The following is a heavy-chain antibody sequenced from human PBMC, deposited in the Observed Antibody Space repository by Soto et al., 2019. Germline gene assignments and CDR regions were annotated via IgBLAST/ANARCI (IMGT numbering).Heavy chain of an antibody. CDR1: GFTFTNYA. D-gene: IGHD6-13*01. Sequence: EVQLLESGGGFVQPGGSLRLSCAASGFTFTNYALSWVRQAPGKGLEWVSTIGGGSGSTSYADSVKGRFSISRENSKNTLYLQMSSLRDADTALYYCATRMYSTSWYYFVSWGQGTLVTVSS. CDR2: IGGGSGST. CDR3: ATRMYSTSWYYFVS. J-gene: IGHJ4*02. V-gene: IGHV3-23*01.